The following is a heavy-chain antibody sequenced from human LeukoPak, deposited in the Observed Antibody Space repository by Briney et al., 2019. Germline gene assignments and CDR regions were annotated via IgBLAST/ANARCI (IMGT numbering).Heavy chain of an antibody. D-gene: IGHD6-13*01. V-gene: IGHV4-39*01. CDR3: ARLQERAAGRPPYYYYFGMDV. CDR1: GGSISSSSFY. Sequence: SETLSLTCTVSGGSISSSSFYWGWIRQPPGKGLEWIGSISYSGSTYSNPSLKSRVTRSEHPSKHQFSLKLSSVTAAATAVYYCARLQERAAGRPPYYYYFGMDVWGQGTTVTVSS. CDR2: ISYSGST. J-gene: IGHJ6*02.